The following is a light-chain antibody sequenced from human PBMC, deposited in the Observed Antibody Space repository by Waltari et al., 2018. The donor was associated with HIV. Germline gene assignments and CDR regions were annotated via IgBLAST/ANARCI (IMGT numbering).Light chain of an antibody. J-gene: IGLJ1*01. CDR2: DVY. CDR1: SSDVGGYNY. CDR3: SSCVGTYAYV. Sequence: QSALTQSRSVSGSPGQSVTISCTGTSSDVGGYNYVSWYQQHPGTAPKLMIYDVYKRPSGVPDRFSGSKSVTTASLTISGLHAEDEADYYCSSCVGTYAYVFGSGTRVTVL. V-gene: IGLV2-11*01.